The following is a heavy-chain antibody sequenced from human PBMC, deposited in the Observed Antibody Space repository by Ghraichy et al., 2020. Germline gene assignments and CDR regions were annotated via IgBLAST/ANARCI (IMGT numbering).Heavy chain of an antibody. CDR1: GFTFSSYA. D-gene: IGHD6-13*01. J-gene: IGHJ6*03. V-gene: IGHV3-30*04. Sequence: GGSLRLSCAASGFTFSSYAMHWVRQAPGKGLEWVAVISYDGSNKYYADSVKGRFTISRDNSKNTLYLQMNSLRAEDTAVYYCAREPAAAVRFYYYYYYMDVWGKGTTVTVSS. CDR3: AREPAAAVRFYYYYYYMDV. CDR2: ISYDGSNK.